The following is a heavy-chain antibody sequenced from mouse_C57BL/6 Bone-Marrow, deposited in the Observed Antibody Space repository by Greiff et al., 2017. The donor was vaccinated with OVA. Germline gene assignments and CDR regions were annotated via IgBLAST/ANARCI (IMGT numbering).Heavy chain of an antibody. CDR1: GYAFSSYW. CDR2: ISPGDGDT. Sequence: QVQLQQSGAELVKPGASVKLSCKASGYAFSSYWMNWVKQRPGKDLEWIGQISPGDGDTNYNGKFKGKATLTADKSSSTAYMQLSSLTSEDTAVYFCARWVMGYAMDYWGQGTSVTGSS. V-gene: IGHV1-80*01. J-gene: IGHJ4*01. D-gene: IGHD1-1*02. CDR3: ARWVMGYAMDY.